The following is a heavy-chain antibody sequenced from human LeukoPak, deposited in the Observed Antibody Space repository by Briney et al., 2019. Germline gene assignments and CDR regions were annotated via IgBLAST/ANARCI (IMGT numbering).Heavy chain of an antibody. J-gene: IGHJ4*02. D-gene: IGHD6-19*01. V-gene: IGHV4-34*01. CDR2: INHGGTT. Sequence: SETLSLTCAVHGGSFNEYFWTWIRQPPGKGLEWIGEINHGGTTNYNPSLKSRVTISVDTSKNRFSLKVNSVTAADTAVYYCARRHSSGWFYYWGQGTLVTVSS. CDR3: ARRHSSGWFYY. CDR1: GGSFNEYF.